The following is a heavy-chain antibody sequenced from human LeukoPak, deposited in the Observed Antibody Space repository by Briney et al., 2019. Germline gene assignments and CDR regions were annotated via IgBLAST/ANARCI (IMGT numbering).Heavy chain of an antibody. CDR2: ISGSGGST. CDR1: GFTFSSCA. J-gene: IGHJ4*02. D-gene: IGHD3-22*01. Sequence: GGSLRLSCAVSGFTFSSCAMTWVRQAPGKGLEWVSAISGSGGSTYYADSVKGRFTISRDNSKNTLYLQMNSRRAEDTAVYYCAKVRRPHYYDSSRYYGNLDYWGQGTLVTVSS. CDR3: AKVRRPHYYDSSRYYGNLDY. V-gene: IGHV3-23*01.